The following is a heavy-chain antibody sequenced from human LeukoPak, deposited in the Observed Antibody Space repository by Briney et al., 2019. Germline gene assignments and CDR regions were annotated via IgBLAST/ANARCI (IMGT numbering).Heavy chain of an antibody. CDR1: GGSISSYY. CDR2: IYYSGST. J-gene: IGHJ3*02. D-gene: IGHD3-10*01. Sequence: SETLSLTCTVSGGSISSYYWSWIRQPPGKGLEWIGYIYYSGSTNYNPSLKSRVTISVDTSKNQFSLKLGSVTAADTAVYYCARGKYSAKYGSGSYYNRNGAFDIWGQGTMVTVSS. V-gene: IGHV4-59*01. CDR3: ARGKYSAKYGSGSYYNRNGAFDI.